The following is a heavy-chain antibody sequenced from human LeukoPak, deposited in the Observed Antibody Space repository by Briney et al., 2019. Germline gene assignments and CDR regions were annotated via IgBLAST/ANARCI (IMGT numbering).Heavy chain of an antibody. V-gene: IGHV4-34*01. Sequence: SETLSLTCAVYGGSFSGYYWSWIRQPPGKGLEWIGEINHSGSTNYNPSLKSQVTISVDTSKNQFSLKLSSVTAADTAVYYCARISHYYDNSGYRYWGQGTLVTVSS. CDR3: ARISHYYDNSGYRY. CDR2: INHSGST. CDR1: GGSFSGYY. J-gene: IGHJ4*02. D-gene: IGHD3-22*01.